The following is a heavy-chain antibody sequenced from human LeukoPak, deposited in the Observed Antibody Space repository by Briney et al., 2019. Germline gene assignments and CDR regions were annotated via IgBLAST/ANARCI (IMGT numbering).Heavy chain of an antibody. D-gene: IGHD3-10*01. CDR2: MNPNSGNT. J-gene: IGHJ5*02. CDR3: ARVLPDYYGSGSPNWFDP. Sequence: GASVKVSCKASGYTFTSYDINWVRQATGQGLEWMGWMNPNSGNTGYAQKFQGRVTMTRKTSISTAYMELSSLRSEDTAVYYCARVLPDYYGSGSPNWFDPWGQGTLVTVSS. V-gene: IGHV1-8*01. CDR1: GYTFTSYD.